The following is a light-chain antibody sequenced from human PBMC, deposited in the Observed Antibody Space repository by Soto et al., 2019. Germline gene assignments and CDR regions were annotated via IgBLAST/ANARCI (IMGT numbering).Light chain of an antibody. J-gene: IGKJ4*01. CDR1: QGISSY. CDR2: AAS. Sequence: AIRMTQSPSSLSASTGDRVTITCRASQGISSYLAWYQQKPGKAPKLLIYAASTLQSGVPSRFSGSGSGTDFTLTISCLQPEDFATYYCQQANSFPPSFGGGTKVEIK. CDR3: QQANSFPPS. V-gene: IGKV1-8*01.